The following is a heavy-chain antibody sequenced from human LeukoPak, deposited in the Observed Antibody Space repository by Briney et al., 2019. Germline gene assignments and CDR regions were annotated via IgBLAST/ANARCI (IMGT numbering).Heavy chain of an antibody. CDR3: ARGGDYGDYGLYYFDY. J-gene: IGHJ4*02. D-gene: IGHD4-17*01. V-gene: IGHV3-30-3*01. Sequence: PGRSLRLSCAASGFTFSSYAMHWVRQAPGKGLEWVAVISYDGSNKYYADSVKCRFSIFRDNSKNTLYLQMNSLRAEDTAVYACARGGDYGDYGLYYFDYWGQGTLVTVSS. CDR2: ISYDGSNK. CDR1: GFTFSSYA.